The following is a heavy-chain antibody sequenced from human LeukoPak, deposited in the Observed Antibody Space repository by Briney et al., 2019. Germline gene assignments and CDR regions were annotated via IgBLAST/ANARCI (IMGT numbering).Heavy chain of an antibody. CDR2: LRLDGINK. J-gene: IGHJ4*02. Sequence: GGSLRLSCAASGFTFSSYGMHWVRQAPGKGLEWVAFLRLDGINKYCADSVKGRFTISRDNSKNTLYLQMNSLRAEDTAVYYCAKGYSSGSGYYDYWGQGTLVTVSS. CDR1: GFTFSSYG. V-gene: IGHV3-30*02. CDR3: AKGYSSGSGYYDY. D-gene: IGHD6-19*01.